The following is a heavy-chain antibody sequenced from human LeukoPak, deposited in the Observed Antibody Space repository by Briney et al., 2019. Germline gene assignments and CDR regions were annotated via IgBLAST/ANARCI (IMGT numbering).Heavy chain of an antibody. V-gene: IGHV4-59*08. J-gene: IGHJ5*02. D-gene: IGHD6-19*01. CDR1: GGSISSYY. Sequence: SETLSLTCTVSGGSISSYYWSWIRQPPGKGLEWIGYIYYSGSTNYNPSLKSRVTISVDTSKNQFSLKLSSVTAADTAVYYCARRGGWPLNWFDPWGQGTLVTVCS. CDR3: ARRGGWPLNWFDP. CDR2: IYYSGST.